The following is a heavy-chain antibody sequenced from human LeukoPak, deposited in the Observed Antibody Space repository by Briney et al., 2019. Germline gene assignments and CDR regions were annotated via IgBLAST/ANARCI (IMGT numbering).Heavy chain of an antibody. CDR1: GFSFTTYW. CDR2: INQDGTEK. D-gene: IGHD1-26*01. J-gene: IGHJ6*03. CDR3: AKHPGDFTGIVNYYYMDV. V-gene: IGHV3-7*01. Sequence: GGSLRLSCAASGFSFTTYWMSWVRQAQGKGLEWVANINQDGTEKYYVDSVKGRFTISRDNGKNSLYLQMNSLRAEDTAVYYCAKHPGDFTGIVNYYYMDVWGKGTTVTVSS.